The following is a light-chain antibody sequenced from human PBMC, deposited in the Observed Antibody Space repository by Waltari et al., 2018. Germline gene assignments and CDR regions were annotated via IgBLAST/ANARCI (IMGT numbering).Light chain of an antibody. Sequence: IVMTPTPLSLSVTPGQPASMSCMSSQSLQHSDGRTYLNWYLQTQGQPPQLLFYEVSTRFSGVPDKFSGAGLGKDFTLTISRVKAEEVELYYCTKIIQLPLTFGGGTKVEIK. V-gene: IGKV2D-29*01. CDR3: TKIIQLPLT. CDR1: QSLQHSDGRTY. CDR2: EVS. J-gene: IGKJ4*01.